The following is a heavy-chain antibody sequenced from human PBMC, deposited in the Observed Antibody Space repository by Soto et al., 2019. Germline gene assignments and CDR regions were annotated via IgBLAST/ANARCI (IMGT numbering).Heavy chain of an antibody. V-gene: IGHV1-46*01. CDR3: ARATYSRQSFHFQL. Sequence: ASVKVSCKASGYTFTAYHMHWVRQAPGQGLEWVGIINPSLGTANYAQKFQGRVAMTWDTSTTTVYMELSSLRSDDTAVYYCARATYSRQSFHFQLWGQGTQVPLSS. J-gene: IGHJ4*02. CDR2: INPSLGTA. D-gene: IGHD3-22*01. CDR1: GYTFTAYH.